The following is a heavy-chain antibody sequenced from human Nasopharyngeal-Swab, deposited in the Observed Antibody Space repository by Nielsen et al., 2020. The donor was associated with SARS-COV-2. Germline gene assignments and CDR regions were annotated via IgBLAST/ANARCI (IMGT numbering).Heavy chain of an antibody. CDR1: GGSISSGGYY. CDR3: AREGIAAAGTCDYYYYYMDV. D-gene: IGHD6-13*01. V-gene: IGHV4-31*03. Sequence: SETLSLTCTVSGGSISSGGYYWSWIRQHPGKGLEWIGYIYYSGSTYYNPSLKSRVTISVDTSKNQFSLKLSSVTAADTAVYYCAREGIAAAGTCDYYYYYMDVWGKGTTVTVSS. J-gene: IGHJ6*03. CDR2: IYYSGST.